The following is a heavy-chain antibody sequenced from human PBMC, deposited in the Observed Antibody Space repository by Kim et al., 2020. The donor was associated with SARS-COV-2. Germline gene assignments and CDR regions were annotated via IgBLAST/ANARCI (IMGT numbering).Heavy chain of an antibody. J-gene: IGHJ4*02. CDR1: GGSFSGYY. CDR2: INHSGST. D-gene: IGHD1-26*01. Sequence: SETLSLTCAVYGGSFSGYYWSWIRQPPGKGLEWIGEINHSGSTNYNPSLKSRVTISVDTSKNQFSLKLSSVTAADTAVYYCARGLRLLVGASLDYWGQGTLVTVSS. CDR3: ARGLRLLVGASLDY. V-gene: IGHV4-34*01.